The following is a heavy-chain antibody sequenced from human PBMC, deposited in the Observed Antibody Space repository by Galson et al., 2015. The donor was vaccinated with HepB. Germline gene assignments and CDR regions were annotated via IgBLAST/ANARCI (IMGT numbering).Heavy chain of an antibody. CDR1: GFTFSNAW. CDR2: IKSKTDGGTT. Sequence: SLRLSCAASGFTFSNAWMSWVRQAPGKGLEWVGRIKSKTDGGTTDYAAPVKGRFTISRDDSKNTLYLQMNSLKTEDTAVYYCTTMDIVVVPAARIDPWGQGTLVTVSS. J-gene: IGHJ5*02. V-gene: IGHV3-15*01. D-gene: IGHD2-2*03. CDR3: TTMDIVVVPAARIDP.